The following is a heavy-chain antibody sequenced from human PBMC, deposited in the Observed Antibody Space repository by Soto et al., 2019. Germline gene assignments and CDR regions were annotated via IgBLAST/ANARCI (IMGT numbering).Heavy chain of an antibody. V-gene: IGHV1-69*13. CDR1: GGTFSRYA. Sequence: SSVKVSCKDSGGTFSRYAIKWVRQAPGRGLEWMGGIIPIFGTANYAQKFQGRVTITADESTSPAYMELGSLRSEDTAVYYCASGRGGYYDCIGYCYGARRDLHSFPGQRSSVLGSAGM. D-gene: IGHD3-22*01. CDR3: ASGRGGYYDCIGYCYGARRDLHSFPGQRSSVLGSAGM. CDR2: IIPIFGTA. J-gene: IGHJ6*01.